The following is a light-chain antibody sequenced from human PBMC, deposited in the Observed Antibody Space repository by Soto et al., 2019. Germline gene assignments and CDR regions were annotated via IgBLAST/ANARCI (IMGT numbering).Light chain of an antibody. V-gene: IGKV3-11*01. J-gene: IGKJ5*01. CDR1: QTVDRS. CDR2: GAY. Sequence: EVILTQSPATLSLSPGERATLSCRASQTVDRSLGWYQEKPGQAPRLLIYGAYHRAPGIPARFSGSGSGTDFTLNIDSVEADDFAVYYCQHYKNWPPITFGQGTRLDIK. CDR3: QHYKNWPPIT.